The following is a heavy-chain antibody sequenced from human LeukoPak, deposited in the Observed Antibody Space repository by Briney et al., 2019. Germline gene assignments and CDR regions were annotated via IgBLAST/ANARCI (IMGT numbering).Heavy chain of an antibody. V-gene: IGHV3-11*06. CDR2: ISGSGTYT. D-gene: IGHD2-2*01. CDR3: ARTRSGAFDI. Sequence: GGSLRLSCAASGCTFSDYYMSWIRQAPGKGLEWVSYISGSGTYTNYADSVKGRFTISRDDAKNSLYLQMNSLRDEDTAVYYCARTRSGAFDIWGQGTMVTVSS. J-gene: IGHJ3*02. CDR1: GCTFSDYY.